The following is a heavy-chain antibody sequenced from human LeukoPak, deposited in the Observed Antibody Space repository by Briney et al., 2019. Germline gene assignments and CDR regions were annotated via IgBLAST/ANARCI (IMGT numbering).Heavy chain of an antibody. CDR3: ARIVGAPNWFDP. V-gene: IGHV4-39*07. Sequence: PSETLSLTCTVSGGSISSSSYYWGWIRQPPGEGLEWIGSIYCSGSTYYNPSLKSRVTISVDTSKNQFSLRLSSVTAADTAVYYCARIVGAPNWFDPWGQGTLVTVSS. CDR2: IYCSGST. J-gene: IGHJ5*02. CDR1: GGSISSSSYY. D-gene: IGHD1-26*01.